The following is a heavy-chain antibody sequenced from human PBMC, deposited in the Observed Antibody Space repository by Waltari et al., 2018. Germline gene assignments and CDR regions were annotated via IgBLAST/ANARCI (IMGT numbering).Heavy chain of an antibody. Sequence: QLQESGPGLVKPSETLSLTCAVPGVSISRTSYYWGWIRQPPGKGLEWMAKIYSSGSTYYNPSLKSRGTISVDTSKNQFSLKLTSVTATDTAVYYCARMVGHTALDYWGQGTLVTVSS. J-gene: IGHJ4*02. D-gene: IGHD5-18*01. V-gene: IGHV4-39*01. CDR3: ARMVGHTALDY. CDR2: IYSSGST. CDR1: GVSISRTSYY.